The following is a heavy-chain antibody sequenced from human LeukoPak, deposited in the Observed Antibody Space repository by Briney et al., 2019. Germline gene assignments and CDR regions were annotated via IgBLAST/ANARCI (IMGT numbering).Heavy chain of an antibody. CDR2: INPNSGGT. CDR3: ARNYYDSSGYPYFDS. CDR1: GYTFTGYY. D-gene: IGHD3-22*01. Sequence: ASVKVSCKASGYTFTGYYMHWVRQAPGQGLEWMGWINPNSGGTNYAQKFRGRVTMTRDTSISTAYMELSRLRSDDTAVYYCARNYYDSSGYPYFDSWGQGTLVTVSS. J-gene: IGHJ4*02. V-gene: IGHV1-2*02.